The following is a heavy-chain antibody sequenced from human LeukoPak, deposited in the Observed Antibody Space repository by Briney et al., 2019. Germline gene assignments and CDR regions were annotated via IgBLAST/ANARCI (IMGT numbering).Heavy chain of an antibody. V-gene: IGHV3-53*05. D-gene: IGHD3-3*01. CDR3: AKDLGAYYDFWSGYPADY. CDR1: GFTVSSNY. J-gene: IGHJ4*02. CDR2: IYSGGST. Sequence: GGSLRLSCAASGFTVSSNYMSWVRQAPGKGLEWVSVIYSGGSTYYADSVKGRFTISRDNSKNTLYLQMNSLRAEDTAVCYCAKDLGAYYDFWSGYPADYWGQGALVAVSS.